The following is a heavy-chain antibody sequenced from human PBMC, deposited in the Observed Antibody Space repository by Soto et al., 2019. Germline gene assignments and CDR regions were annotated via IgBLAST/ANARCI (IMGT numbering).Heavy chain of an antibody. CDR3: ARGPHSSSWYDWFDP. V-gene: IGHV1-8*01. CDR1: GYTFTSYD. Sequence: VASVKVSCKASGYTFTSYDINWVRQATGQGLEWMGWMNPNSGNTGYAQRFQGRVTMTRNTSISTAYMELSSLRSEDTAVYYCARGPHSSSWYDWFDPWGQGTLVTVSS. D-gene: IGHD6-13*01. J-gene: IGHJ5*02. CDR2: MNPNSGNT.